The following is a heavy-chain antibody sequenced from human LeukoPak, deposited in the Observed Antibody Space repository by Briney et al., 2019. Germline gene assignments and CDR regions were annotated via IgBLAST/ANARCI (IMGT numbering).Heavy chain of an antibody. V-gene: IGHV4-4*02. CDR1: GGSFTSSNW. D-gene: IGHD3-16*02. CDR2: TYHSGST. Sequence: SETLSLTCTVSGGSFTSSNWWTWVRQPPGKGLEWIGETYHSGSTNYNPSLKSRVTISLDKSKNQLSLKLTSVTAADTAVYYCARRSYRGAITVYYYYYMDVWGKGTPVTVSS. J-gene: IGHJ6*03. CDR3: ARRSYRGAITVYYYYYMDV.